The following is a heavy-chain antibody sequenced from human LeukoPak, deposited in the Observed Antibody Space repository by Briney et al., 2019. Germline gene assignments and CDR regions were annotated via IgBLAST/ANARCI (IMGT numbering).Heavy chain of an antibody. CDR2: IYYSGST. CDR1: GFTFSSYS. Sequence: GSLRLSCAASGFTFSSYSMNWVRQPPGKGLEWIGYIYYSGSTNYNPSLKSRVTISVDTSKNQFSLKLSSVTAADTAVYYCARINYGDYYYYYYMDVWGKGTTVTISS. V-gene: IGHV4-59*01. CDR3: ARINYGDYYYYYYMDV. J-gene: IGHJ6*03. D-gene: IGHD4-17*01.